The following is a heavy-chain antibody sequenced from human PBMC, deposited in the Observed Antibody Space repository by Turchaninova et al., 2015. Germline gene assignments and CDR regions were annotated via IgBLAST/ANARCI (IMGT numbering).Heavy chain of an antibody. CDR3: ARGRGYYGSGSYSYYYVMDV. CDR1: GGSFSGYY. J-gene: IGHJ6*02. V-gene: IGHV4-34*01. Sequence: QVQLQQWGAGLVKPLATLSLTFAVFGGSFSGYYWSWIGQPPRKGLEWSGEINHSGSTNYNPSLKSRVTISVDTSKNQFSLKLSFVTAADTAVYYCARGRGYYGSGSYSYYYVMDVWGQGTTVTVSS. CDR2: INHSGST. D-gene: IGHD3-10*01.